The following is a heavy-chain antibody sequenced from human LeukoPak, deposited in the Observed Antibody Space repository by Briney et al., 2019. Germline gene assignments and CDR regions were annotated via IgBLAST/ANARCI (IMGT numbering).Heavy chain of an antibody. CDR2: ISYTGNT. V-gene: IGHV4-4*08. J-gene: IGHJ3*02. CDR1: GGSISSFY. D-gene: IGHD1-26*01. Sequence: MPSETLSLTCTVSGGSISSFYWSWIRQSPGKGLEWIGYISYTGNTNYNPSLKSRVTISVDTSKNQFSLKLSSVAAADTAVYYCAREGGFHSPAGIWGQGTMVTVSS. CDR3: AREGGFHSPAGI.